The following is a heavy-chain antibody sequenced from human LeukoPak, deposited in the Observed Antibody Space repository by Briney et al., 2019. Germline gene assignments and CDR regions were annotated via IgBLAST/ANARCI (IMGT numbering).Heavy chain of an antibody. CDR3: VRGKRGYDILTGYSQYNYFDP. J-gene: IGHJ5*02. Sequence: PSQTLSLTCAVSGGSISSDTFSWNWIRQPAGRGLEWIWRIYTSGTTNYNPSLKSRVTISLDTSKNQFSLKLNSVTAADTAVYYCVRGKRGYDILTGYSQYNYFDPWGQGTLVTVSS. CDR2: IYTSGTT. CDR1: GGSISSDTFS. V-gene: IGHV4-61*02. D-gene: IGHD3-9*01.